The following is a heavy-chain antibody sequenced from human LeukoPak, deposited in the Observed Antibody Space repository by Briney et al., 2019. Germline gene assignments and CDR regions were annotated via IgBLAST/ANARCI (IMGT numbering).Heavy chain of an antibody. CDR3: AELGITMTGGV. CDR2: ISSSGSTI. CDR1: GFTFSSYE. D-gene: IGHD3-10*02. J-gene: IGHJ6*04. V-gene: IGHV3-48*03. Sequence: GGSLRLSCAASGFTFSSYEMNWVRQAPGKGLEWVSYISSSGSTIYYADSGKGRLTISRDNAKNSLYLQMNSLRAEDTAVYYCAELGITMTGGVWGKGTTVTISS.